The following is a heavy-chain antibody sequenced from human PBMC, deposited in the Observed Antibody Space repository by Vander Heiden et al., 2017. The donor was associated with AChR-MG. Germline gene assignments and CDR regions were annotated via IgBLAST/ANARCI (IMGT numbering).Heavy chain of an antibody. J-gene: IGHJ3*02. D-gene: IGHD1-26*01. CDR2: IIPLFGKP. V-gene: IGHV1-69*06. CDR1: GGTFSSYS. CDR3: VRAGELATIKGNAFDM. Sequence: QVQLVQSGAEVKKPGSSVRVSCKASGGTFSSYSINWVRQAPGHGLEWMGGIIPLFGKPNYAQKFQGRVTITADTSTSTVNMELSSLRSEDTAVYYCVRAGELATIKGNAFDMWGQGTVVTVSS.